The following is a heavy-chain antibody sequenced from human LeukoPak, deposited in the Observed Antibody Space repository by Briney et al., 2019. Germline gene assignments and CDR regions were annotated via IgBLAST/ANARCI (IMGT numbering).Heavy chain of an antibody. Sequence: GGSLRLSCAASGFTFSSYAMHWVRQAPGKGLEWVAVISYDGSNRYYADSVKGRFTISRDNSKNTLYLQMNSLRAEDTAVYYCARSSEVASTTGGYWGQGTLVTVSS. CDR2: ISYDGSNR. D-gene: IGHD5-12*01. V-gene: IGHV3-30*04. CDR1: GFTFSSYA. J-gene: IGHJ4*02. CDR3: ARSSEVASTTGGY.